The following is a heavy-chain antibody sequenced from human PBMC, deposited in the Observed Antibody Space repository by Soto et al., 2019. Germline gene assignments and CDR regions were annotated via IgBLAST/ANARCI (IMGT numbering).Heavy chain of an antibody. Sequence: GGSLRLSCAASGFTFSNAWMNWVRQAPGKGLEWVGRIKSKTDGGTTDYAAPVKGRFTISRDDSKNTLYLQMNSLKTEDTAVYYCTTGHIVVVPAAGDDYYYYYGMDVWGQGTTVTVSS. V-gene: IGHV3-15*07. CDR3: TTGHIVVVPAAGDDYYYYYGMDV. CDR2: IKSKTDGGTT. D-gene: IGHD2-2*01. CDR1: GFTFSNAW. J-gene: IGHJ6*02.